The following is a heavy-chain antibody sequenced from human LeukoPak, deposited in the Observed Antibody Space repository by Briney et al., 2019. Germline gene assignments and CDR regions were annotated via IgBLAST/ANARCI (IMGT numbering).Heavy chain of an antibody. J-gene: IGHJ3*02. CDR3: ARTTTRGYFDWSHAFDI. CDR2: IIPIFGTA. V-gene: IGHV1-69*13. D-gene: IGHD3-9*01. CDR1: GGTFSSYA. Sequence: GASVKVSCKASGGTFSSYAISWVRQAPGQGLEWMGGIIPIFGTANYAQKFQGRVTITADESTSTAYMELSSLRSEDTAVYYCARTTTRGYFDWSHAFDIWGQGTMVTVSS.